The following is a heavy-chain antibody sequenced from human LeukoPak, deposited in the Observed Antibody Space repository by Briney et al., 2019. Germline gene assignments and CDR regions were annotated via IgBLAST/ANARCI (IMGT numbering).Heavy chain of an antibody. J-gene: IGHJ4*02. CDR3: AKDRSGGYSHGCFDH. CDR2: ISWNSGSM. V-gene: IGHV3-9*01. CDR1: GFTFNDYA. Sequence: PGGSLRLSCAASGFTFNDYAMHWVRQAPGKGLEWVSGISWNSGSMGYADSVKGRFTISRDNAKNSLYLQMNSLRAEDTALYYCAKDRSGGYSHGCFDHWGQGSLVTVSS. D-gene: IGHD1-26*01.